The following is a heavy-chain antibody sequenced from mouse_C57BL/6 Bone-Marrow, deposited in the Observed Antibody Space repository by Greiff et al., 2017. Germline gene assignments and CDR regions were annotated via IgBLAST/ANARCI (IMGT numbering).Heavy chain of an antibody. CDR3: ARYGYSPFDV. D-gene: IGHD2-2*01. Sequence: QVQLKQPGAELVRPGSSVKLSCKASGYTFTSYWMHWVKQRPIQGLEWIGNIDPSDSETHYNQKFKDKATLTVDKSSSTAYMQLSSLTSEDAAVYYFARYGYSPFDVWGTGTTVTVSS. CDR1: GYTFTSYW. J-gene: IGHJ1*03. V-gene: IGHV1-52*01. CDR2: IDPSDSET.